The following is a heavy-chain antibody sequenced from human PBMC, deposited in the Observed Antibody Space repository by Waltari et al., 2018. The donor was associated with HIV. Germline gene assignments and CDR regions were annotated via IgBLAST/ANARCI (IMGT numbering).Heavy chain of an antibody. D-gene: IGHD2-15*01. CDR2: IYPGDSDT. J-gene: IGHJ4*02. CDR3: ARLRVGIVVVVAAIDY. Sequence: EVQLVQSGAEVKKPGESLKISCKGSGYSFTSYWIGWVRQMPGKGLEWMGIIYPGDSDTRYSPSFQGQGTISADKSISTAYLQWSSLKASDTAMYYCARLRVGIVVVVAAIDYWGQGTLVTVSS. V-gene: IGHV5-51*01. CDR1: GYSFTSYW.